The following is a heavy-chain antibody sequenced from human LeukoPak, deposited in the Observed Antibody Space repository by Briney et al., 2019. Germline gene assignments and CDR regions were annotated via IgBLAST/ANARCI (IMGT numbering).Heavy chain of an antibody. CDR2: ISYDGSNK. CDR3: ARDQDSYGRFYFDY. V-gene: IGHV3-30-3*01. CDR1: GFTFSSYA. Sequence: GGSLRLSCAASGFTFSSYAMHWVRQAPGKGLEWVAVISYDGSNKYYADSVKGRFTISRDNSKNTLYLQMNSLRAEDTAVYYCARDQDSYGRFYFDYWGQGTLVTVSS. J-gene: IGHJ4*02. D-gene: IGHD5-18*01.